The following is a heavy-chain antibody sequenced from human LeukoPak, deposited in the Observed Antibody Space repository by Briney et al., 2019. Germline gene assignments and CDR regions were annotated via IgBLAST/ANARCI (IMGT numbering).Heavy chain of an antibody. V-gene: IGHV3-21*01. J-gene: IGHJ4*02. Sequence: GGSLRLSCAASGFTFSSYSMNWVRQAPGKGLEWVSSISSSSSYIYYADSAKGRFTIPRDNAKNSLYLQMNSLRAEDTAVYYCARDLDGGFDYWGQGTLVTVSS. CDR2: ISSSSSYI. CDR3: ARDLDGGFDY. CDR1: GFTFSSYS. D-gene: IGHD3/OR15-3a*01.